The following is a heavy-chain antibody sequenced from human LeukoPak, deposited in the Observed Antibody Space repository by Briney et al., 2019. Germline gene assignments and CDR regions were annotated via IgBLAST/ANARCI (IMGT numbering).Heavy chain of an antibody. CDR2: INPNSGGT. J-gene: IGHJ4*02. CDR1: GYTFTGYY. V-gene: IGHV1-2*02. Sequence: ASVKVSCKASGYTFTGYYMHWVRQAPGQGLEWMGWINPNSGGTNYAQKFQGRVTMTRDTSISTAYMELSRLRSDDTAVYYCARVPYCSGGSRYRSPFDYWGQGTLVTVSS. D-gene: IGHD2-15*01. CDR3: ARVPYCSGGSRYRSPFDY.